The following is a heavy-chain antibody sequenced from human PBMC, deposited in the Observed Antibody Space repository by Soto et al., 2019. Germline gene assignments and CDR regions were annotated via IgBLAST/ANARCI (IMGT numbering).Heavy chain of an antibody. J-gene: IGHJ4*02. CDR1: GFVFKDSS. V-gene: IGHV3-73*01. CDR3: TRLISAAQDY. D-gene: IGHD3-10*01. CDR2: IRDRAYNYAT. Sequence: EVLLVESGGGVVQPGGSLKLSCAASGFVFKDSSIHWVRQASGKGLEWVGRIRDRAYNYATAYTASVKGRFTVSRDDSNNTEYLQMDSLKTEDTAIYYCTRLISAAQDYWGQGTLVTVSS.